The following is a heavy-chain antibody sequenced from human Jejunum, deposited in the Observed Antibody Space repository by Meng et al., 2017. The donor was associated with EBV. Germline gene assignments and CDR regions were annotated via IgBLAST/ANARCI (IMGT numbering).Heavy chain of an antibody. Sequence: LEAGPGLVRPLGTLCPTCAVSGASIRSSRWWSWVRQAPGEGLEWIGEIYYTGRTNYNPSLKSRVSMSIDKSKNQFSLNLNSVTVADTAVYYCATSMSGYSYGYSWGQGTLVTVFS. CDR2: IYYTGRT. V-gene: IGHV4-4*02. CDR1: GASIRSSRW. J-gene: IGHJ5*02. D-gene: IGHD5-12*01. CDR3: ATSMSGYSYGYS.